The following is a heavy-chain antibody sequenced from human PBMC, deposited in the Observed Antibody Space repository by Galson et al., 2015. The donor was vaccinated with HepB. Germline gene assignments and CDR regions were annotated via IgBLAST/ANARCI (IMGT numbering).Heavy chain of an antibody. J-gene: IGHJ4*02. D-gene: IGHD3-10*01. V-gene: IGHV3-30*18. CDR3: TNGKLPSIMRNTMGDFDS. CDR1: GFIFSNYG. Sequence: SLRLSCATSGFIFSNYGMHWVRQAPGKGLEWVAGITYDGSDKYYADSVKGRFTVSRDNSKNTLSLEMNSLRAEDTAVYYCTNGKLPSIMRNTMGDFDSWGQGTLVTVSS. CDR2: ITYDGSDK.